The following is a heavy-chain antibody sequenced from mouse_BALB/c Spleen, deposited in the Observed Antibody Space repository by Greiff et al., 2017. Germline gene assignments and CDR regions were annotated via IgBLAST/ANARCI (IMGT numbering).Heavy chain of an antibody. V-gene: IGHV1-63*02. D-gene: IGHD1-1*01. Sequence: VQLQQSGAELVRPGTSVKISCKASGYTFTNYWLGWVKQRPGHGLEWIGDIYPGGGYTNYNEKFKGKATLTADTSSSTAYMQLSSLTSEDSAVYFCAPYGSSYGWYFDVWGAGTTVTVSS. CDR2: IYPGGGYT. CDR3: APYGSSYGWYFDV. J-gene: IGHJ1*01. CDR1: GYTFTNYW.